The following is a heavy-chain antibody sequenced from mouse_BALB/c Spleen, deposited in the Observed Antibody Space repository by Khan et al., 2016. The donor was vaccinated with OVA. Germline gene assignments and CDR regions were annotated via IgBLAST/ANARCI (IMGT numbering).Heavy chain of an antibody. Sequence: EVQLQQSGAELVRPGALVKLSCKASGFNVKDYYIHWVKQRPEQGLEWIGWIDPENGETGYDPKFQGKAIITADTSSNTDYLHLSSLTSEDTAVYYCARSGYSAWFAYWGQGALVTVSS. J-gene: IGHJ3*01. CDR1: GFNVKDYY. CDR2: IDPENGET. V-gene: IGHV14-1*02. CDR3: ARSGYSAWFAY.